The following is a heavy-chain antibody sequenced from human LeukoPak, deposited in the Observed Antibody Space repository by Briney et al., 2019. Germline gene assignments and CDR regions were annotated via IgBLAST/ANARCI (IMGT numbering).Heavy chain of an antibody. CDR3: TRSLFSGYDMRAFDM. Sequence: GASVKVSCKASGYTFTDYYIHWVRQAPGQGLEWMGWINPNYGGTNYAQKFQGRVTMSRDTSICTAYMELSRLRSDDTTVYYCTRSLFSGYDMRAFDMWGQGTMVTVSS. CDR2: INPNYGGT. V-gene: IGHV1-2*02. J-gene: IGHJ3*02. D-gene: IGHD5-12*01. CDR1: GYTFTDYY.